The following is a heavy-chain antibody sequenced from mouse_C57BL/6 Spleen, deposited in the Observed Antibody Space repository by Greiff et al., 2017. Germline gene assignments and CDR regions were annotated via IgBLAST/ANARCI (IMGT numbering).Heavy chain of an antibody. CDR3: ARGGIWGYDSYYFDY. CDR1: GYTFTSYW. CDR2: INPSNGGT. Sequence: QVQLKQPGTELVKPGASVKLSCKASGYTFTSYWMHWVKQRPGQGLEWIGNINPSNGGTNYNEKFKSKATLTVDKSSSTAYMQLSSLTSEDSAVYYCARGGIWGYDSYYFDYWGQGTTLTVSS. V-gene: IGHV1-53*01. J-gene: IGHJ2*01. D-gene: IGHD2-2*01.